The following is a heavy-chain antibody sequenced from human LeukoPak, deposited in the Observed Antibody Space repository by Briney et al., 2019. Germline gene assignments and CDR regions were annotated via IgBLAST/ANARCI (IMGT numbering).Heavy chain of an antibody. CDR2: INPNNGGT. CDR1: GYTFTGYY. D-gene: IGHD3-3*01. V-gene: IGHV1-2*02. CDR3: ASGYDRPSYFYYHMDV. Sequence: ASVTVSCKASGYTFTGYYIHWVRQAPGQGLEWMGWINPNNGGTNYAQKLQGRVTMARDTSISAAYMELSRLRSDDTAVYYCASGYDRPSYFYYHMDVWGKGTTVTVSS. J-gene: IGHJ6*03.